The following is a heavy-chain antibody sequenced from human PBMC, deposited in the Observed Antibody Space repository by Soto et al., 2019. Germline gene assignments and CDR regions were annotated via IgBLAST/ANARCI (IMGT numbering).Heavy chain of an antibody. D-gene: IGHD2-8*01. Sequence: SETLSLTCTVSGTSISSYYWIWIRQPPGKGLEWIANIHYSGTTNYNPSLASRVTLSVDTSKNQFSLKMTSVTAADRAMYFCARYNSYAIDYWGRGTLVTVSS. V-gene: IGHV4-59*01. CDR3: ARYNSYAIDY. J-gene: IGHJ4*02. CDR1: GTSISSYY. CDR2: IHYSGTT.